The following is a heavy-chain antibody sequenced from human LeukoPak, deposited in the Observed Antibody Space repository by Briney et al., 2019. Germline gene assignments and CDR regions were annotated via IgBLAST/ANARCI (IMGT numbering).Heavy chain of an antibody. V-gene: IGHV1-3*01. CDR3: ARGGYGSGSYNYFDY. Sequence: ASVKVSCKASGYTFTSYAMHWVRQAPGQRLEWMGWINAGNGNTKYSQKFQGRVTITRDTSASTAYMELSGLRSEDTAVYYCARGGYGSGSYNYFDYWGQGTLVTVSS. J-gene: IGHJ4*02. CDR2: INAGNGNT. D-gene: IGHD3-10*01. CDR1: GYTFTSYA.